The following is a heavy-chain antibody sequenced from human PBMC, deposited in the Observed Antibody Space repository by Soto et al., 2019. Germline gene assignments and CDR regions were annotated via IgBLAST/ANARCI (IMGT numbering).Heavy chain of an antibody. D-gene: IGHD4-4*01. CDR3: ASTTTVTTDYYYDGMDV. CDR2: ISYDGSNK. V-gene: IGHV3-30-3*01. J-gene: IGHJ6*02. Sequence: QVQLVESGGGVVQPGRSLRLSCAASGFTFSSYALHWVRQAPGKGLEWVAVISYDGSNKYYADSVKGRFTISRDNSKNTLYLQMYSLRSEDTAVYYCASTTTVTTDYYYDGMDVWCHGTTVTVSS. CDR1: GFTFSSYA.